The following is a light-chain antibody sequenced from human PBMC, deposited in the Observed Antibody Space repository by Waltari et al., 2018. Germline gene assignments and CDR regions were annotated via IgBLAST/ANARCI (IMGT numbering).Light chain of an antibody. V-gene: IGKV3-11*01. CDR1: QSVSSY. CDR3: QQRSNWPRT. CDR2: DAS. J-gene: IGKJ1*01. Sequence: EIVLTQSPATLSLSPGERATLSCRASQSVSSYLAWYQQKPGQAPRLLIYDASNRATGIPARFSGSGSGTDFTRTISSLEPEDFAVYYCQQRSNWPRTFCQGTKVEIK.